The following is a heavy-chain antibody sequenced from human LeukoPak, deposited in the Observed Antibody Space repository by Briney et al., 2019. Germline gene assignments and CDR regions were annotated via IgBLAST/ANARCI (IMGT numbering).Heavy chain of an antibody. CDR1: GGSLSSFY. CDR3: ARSGHIPNLDH. V-gene: IGHV4-59*01. CDR2: VYYSGST. D-gene: IGHD2-2*02. Sequence: PSETLSLTCTVSGGSLSSFYWSCIRQAPGKGLEWIAYVYYSGSTNYNPSLRSRVTISIDASKNHFSLKLSSLTAADTAVYYCARSGHIPNLDHWSQGTLVTVSS. J-gene: IGHJ4*02.